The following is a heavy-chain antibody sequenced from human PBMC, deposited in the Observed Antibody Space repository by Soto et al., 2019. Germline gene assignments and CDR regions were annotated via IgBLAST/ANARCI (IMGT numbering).Heavy chain of an antibody. D-gene: IGHD3-10*01. CDR1: GASSSSYY. CDR3: ARGGSEGGLDV. Sequence: SETLSLTCTVSGASSSSYYGSWIRQPPGKGLEWIGYMYYSGSANYNPSLRSRVTISVDTSKNQFSLNLNSATAADTAVYFCARGGSEGGLDVWGQGTTVTVSS. J-gene: IGHJ6*02. V-gene: IGHV4-59*01. CDR2: MYYSGSA.